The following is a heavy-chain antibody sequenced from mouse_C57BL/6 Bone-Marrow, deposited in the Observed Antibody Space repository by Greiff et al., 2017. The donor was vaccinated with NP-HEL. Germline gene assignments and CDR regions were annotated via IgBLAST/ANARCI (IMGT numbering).Heavy chain of an antibody. CDR1: GFTFSDYG. D-gene: IGHD2-2*01. V-gene: IGHV5-15*01. CDR3: ARLWLRNYAMDY. Sequence: EVMLVESGGGLVQPGGSLKLSCAASGFTFSDYGMAWVRQAPRKGPEWVAFISNLAYSIYYADTVTGRFTISRENAKNTLYLEMSSLRSEDTAMYYCARLWLRNYAMDYWGQGTSVTVSS. CDR2: ISNLAYSI. J-gene: IGHJ4*01.